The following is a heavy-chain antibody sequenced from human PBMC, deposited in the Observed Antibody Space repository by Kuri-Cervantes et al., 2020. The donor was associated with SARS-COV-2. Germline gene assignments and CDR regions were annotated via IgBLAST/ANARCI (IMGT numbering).Heavy chain of an antibody. CDR3: ARGSAVSGASTFAFDL. J-gene: IGHJ3*01. V-gene: IGHV3-48*01. CDR2: INSGSTTK. CDR1: GFTFSAYS. D-gene: IGHD6-19*01. Sequence: GESLKISCAASGFTFSAYSMNWVRQAPGKGLQWVSHINSGSTTKYFADSVKGRSTISRDTAKNSLFLQMTSLRAEDTAVYYCARGSAVSGASTFAFDLWGQGAMVTVSS.